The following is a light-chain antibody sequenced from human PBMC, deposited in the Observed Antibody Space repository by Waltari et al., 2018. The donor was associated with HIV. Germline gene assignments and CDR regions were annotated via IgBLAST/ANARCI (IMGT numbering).Light chain of an antibody. Sequence: QSALTQPASVSGSPGQSLTISYTGTRSNVGGYNYVSWYQQHPGKAPKLMIYEVSNRPSGVSNRFSGSKSGNTAALTISGLQAEDEADYYCSSYTSSSTLRVFGGGTKLTVL. CDR2: EVS. CDR1: RSNVGGYNY. J-gene: IGLJ3*02. CDR3: SSYTSSSTLRV. V-gene: IGLV2-14*01.